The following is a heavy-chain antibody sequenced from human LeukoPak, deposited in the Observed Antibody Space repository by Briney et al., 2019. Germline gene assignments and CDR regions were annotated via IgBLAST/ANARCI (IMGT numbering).Heavy chain of an antibody. D-gene: IGHD2-15*01. Sequence: PGGSLRLSCAASGFTFSSYAMSWVRQAPGKGLEWASAISGSGGSTYYADSVKGRFTISRDNSKNTLYLQMNSLRAEDTAVYYCAKAGRYCSGGSCYYYYYGMDVWGQGTTVTVSS. CDR2: ISGSGGST. V-gene: IGHV3-23*01. J-gene: IGHJ6*02. CDR3: AKAGRYCSGGSCYYYYYGMDV. CDR1: GFTFSSYA.